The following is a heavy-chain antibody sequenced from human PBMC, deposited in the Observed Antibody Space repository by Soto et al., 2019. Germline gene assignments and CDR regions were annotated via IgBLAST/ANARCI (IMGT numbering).Heavy chain of an antibody. Sequence: QVQLQASGPGLVKPSQTLSLTCTVSGGSISSGDYYWSWIRQPPGKGLEWIGYIYYSGSTYYNPSLKGRVTISVDTSKNQFSLKLSSVTAADTAVYYCARVVAPGRDYDSSGYYYFDYWGQGTLVTVSS. D-gene: IGHD3-22*01. CDR2: IYYSGST. V-gene: IGHV4-30-4*01. J-gene: IGHJ4*02. CDR1: GGSISSGDYY. CDR3: ARVVAPGRDYDSSGYYYFDY.